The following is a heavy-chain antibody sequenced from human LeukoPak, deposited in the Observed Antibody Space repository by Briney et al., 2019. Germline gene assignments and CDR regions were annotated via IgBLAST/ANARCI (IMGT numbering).Heavy chain of an antibody. Sequence: GASVKVSCKASGYTFTSYDINWVRQATGQGLEWMGWMNPNSGNTGYAQKFQGRVTMTRNTSISTAYMELSSLRSEDTAVYYCARNFTTVMVRGAHYGMDVWGQGTTVTVSS. CDR2: MNPNSGNT. CDR3: ARNFTTVMVRGAHYGMDV. D-gene: IGHD3-10*01. CDR1: GYTFTSYD. J-gene: IGHJ6*02. V-gene: IGHV1-8*01.